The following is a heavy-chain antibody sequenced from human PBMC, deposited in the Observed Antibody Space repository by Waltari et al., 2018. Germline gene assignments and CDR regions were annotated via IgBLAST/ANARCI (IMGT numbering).Heavy chain of an antibody. J-gene: IGHJ3*02. CDR2: IYYSGST. D-gene: IGHD3-3*01. CDR3: ARHYYDFWSGYLDAFDI. CDR1: GGSISSYY. V-gene: IGHV4-59*08. Sequence: QVQLQESGPGLVKPSETLSLTCTVSGGSISSYYWSWIRQPPGKGLEWIGYIYYSGSTNYNPSLKSRVTISVDTSKNQFSLKLSSVTAADTAVYYCARHYYDFWSGYLDAFDIWCQGTMVTVSS.